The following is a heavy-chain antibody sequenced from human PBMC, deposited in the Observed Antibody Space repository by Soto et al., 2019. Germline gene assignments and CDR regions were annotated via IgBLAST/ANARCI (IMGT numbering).Heavy chain of an antibody. V-gene: IGHV4-39*01. J-gene: IGHJ4*02. D-gene: IGHD5-12*01. Sequence: SETLSLTCTVSGGSISSSSYYWGWIRQPPGKGLEWIGSIYYSGSTYYNPSLKSRGTISVDTSKNQFSLKLSSVTAADTAVYYCARHWGRDSGYDFDYWGQGTLVTVSS. CDR2: IYYSGST. CDR3: ARHWGRDSGYDFDY. CDR1: GGSISSSSYY.